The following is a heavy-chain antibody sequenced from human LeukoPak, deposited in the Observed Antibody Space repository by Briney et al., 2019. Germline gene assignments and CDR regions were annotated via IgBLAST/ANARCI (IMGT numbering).Heavy chain of an antibody. CDR3: AREYVMVAAAYYGMDV. V-gene: IGHV3-48*03. D-gene: IGHD6-25*01. CDR1: GFTFSSYE. CDR2: ISSSGSTI. J-gene: IGHJ6*02. Sequence: GGSLRLSCAASGFTFSSYEMNWVRQAPGKGLEWVSYISSSGSTIYYADSVKGRFTISRDNAKNSLYLQMNSLRAEDTAVYYCAREYVMVAAAYYGMDVWGQGTTVTVSS.